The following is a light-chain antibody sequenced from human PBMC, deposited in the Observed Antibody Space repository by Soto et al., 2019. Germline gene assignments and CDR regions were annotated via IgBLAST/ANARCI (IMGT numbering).Light chain of an antibody. V-gene: IGLV2-23*01. CDR2: EAT. CDR3: CSFAGSNSWV. CDR1: SSDVGTYDL. Sequence: QSVLTQPASVSGSPGQSITISCTGSSSDVGTYDLVSWYQHHPGAAPTLMIYEATRRPSGISNRFSGSKSGNTASLTISGLQAEDEADYYCCSFAGSNSWVFGGGTKLTVL. J-gene: IGLJ3*02.